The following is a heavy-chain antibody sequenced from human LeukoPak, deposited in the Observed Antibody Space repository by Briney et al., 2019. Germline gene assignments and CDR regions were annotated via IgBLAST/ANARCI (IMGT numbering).Heavy chain of an antibody. CDR2: INPNSGDT. V-gene: IGHV1-2*02. D-gene: IGHD1-26*01. CDR1: GYTFTGHY. Sequence: ASVKVSCKASGYTFTGHYMHWVRQAPGQGLEWMGWINPNSGDTNYAQKFQGRVTMTRDTSISTAYMELSRLRSDDTAVYYCARDGSVGAWDFDYWGQGTLVTVSS. J-gene: IGHJ4*02. CDR3: ARDGSVGAWDFDY.